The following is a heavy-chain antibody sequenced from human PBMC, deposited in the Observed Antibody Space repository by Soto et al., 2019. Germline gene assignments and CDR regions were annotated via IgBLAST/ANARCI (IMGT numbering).Heavy chain of an antibody. D-gene: IGHD3-9*01. CDR2: VFYTGTT. CDR3: ARDYYDVLTGYSYFDY. CDR1: GASVNSGGFY. V-gene: IGHV4-61*08. Sequence: QVQLQESGPGLVKPSETLSLTRTVSGASVNSGGFYWSWIRQPPGKGLEWIGYVFYTGTTNYNPSLKSRVTRSMDTSKNRFALRLSSVTAADTALYYCARDYYDVLTGYSYFDYWGRGPLVTVSS. J-gene: IGHJ4*02.